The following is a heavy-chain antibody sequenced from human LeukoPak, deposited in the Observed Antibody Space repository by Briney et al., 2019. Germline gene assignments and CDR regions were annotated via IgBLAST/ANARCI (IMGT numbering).Heavy chain of an antibody. J-gene: IGHJ4*02. V-gene: IGHV3-30-3*01. CDR1: GFTFSSYA. CDR3: ARSQKRWLQGLPCY. Sequence: PGRSLRLSCAASGFTFSSYAMHWVRQAPRKGLEWVAVISYDGSNKYYADSVKGRFTISRDNSKNTLYLQMNSLRAEDTAVYYCARSQKRWLQGLPCYWGQGTLVTVSS. D-gene: IGHD5-24*01. CDR2: ISYDGSNK.